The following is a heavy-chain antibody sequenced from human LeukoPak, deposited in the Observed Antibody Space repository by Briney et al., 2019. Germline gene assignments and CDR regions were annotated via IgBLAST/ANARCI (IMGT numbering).Heavy chain of an antibody. V-gene: IGHV3-23*01. D-gene: IGHD2-21*02. CDR3: AKFHSPGRVTHFYWYFEL. CDR2: ISGSGGGT. Sequence: GGSLRLSRAASRFTLSSYAMSWVRQAPGKGLEWVSTISGSGGGTDYADSVKGRFTLSRDNSKNTLFLQVNSLRADDTAVYYCAKFHSPGRVTHFYWYFELWGRGTLVTVCS. CDR1: RFTLSSYA. J-gene: IGHJ2*01.